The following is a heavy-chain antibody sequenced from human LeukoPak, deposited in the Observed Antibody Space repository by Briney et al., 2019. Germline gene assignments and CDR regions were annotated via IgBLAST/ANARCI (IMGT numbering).Heavy chain of an antibody. D-gene: IGHD3-10*01. V-gene: IGHV1-2*02. CDR3: ARGSYYGSGPLFDA. J-gene: IGHJ5*02. Sequence: AASVKVSCGASGYRFNDYYMHWVRQTPGQGHEWMGWIDPYTGGTNYAERFQGRVTMARDTFISTVYMELARLTSDDTADYYCARGSYYGSGPLFDAWGQGTLVTVSS. CDR1: GYRFNDYY. CDR2: IDPYTGGT.